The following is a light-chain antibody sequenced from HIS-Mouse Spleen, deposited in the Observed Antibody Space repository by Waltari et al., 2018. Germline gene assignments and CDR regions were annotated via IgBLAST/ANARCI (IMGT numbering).Light chain of an antibody. CDR2: DAS. V-gene: IGKV3-11*01. CDR3: QQRSNWWT. Sequence: EIVLTQSPATLSLSPGERATLSCRASQRVSSYLAWYQQKPGQAPRLLIYDASNRATGIPARFSGSGSGTDFTLTISSLEPEDFAVYYCQQRSNWWTFGQGTKVEIK. J-gene: IGKJ1*01. CDR1: QRVSSY.